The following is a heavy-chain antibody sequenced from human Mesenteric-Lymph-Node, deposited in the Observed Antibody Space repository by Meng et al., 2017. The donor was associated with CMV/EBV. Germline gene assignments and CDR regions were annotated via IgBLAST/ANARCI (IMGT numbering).Heavy chain of an antibody. J-gene: IGHJ4*02. CDR1: GDSATNGYYY. CDR2: IYYSGNT. Sequence: SETLSLTCSVSGDSATNGYYYWSWILQPPGKGLEWVRYIYYSGNTNYNPSLKSRVTLSVDTSKKQFSLKLRSVTAADTAVYYCGRGRGDNYYLDYWGQGTLVTVSS. D-gene: IGHD1-1*01. V-gene: IGHV4-61*01. CDR3: GRGRGDNYYLDY.